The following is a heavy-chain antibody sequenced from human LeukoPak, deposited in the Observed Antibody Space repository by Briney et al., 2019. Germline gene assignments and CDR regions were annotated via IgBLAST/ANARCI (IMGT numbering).Heavy chain of an antibody. Sequence: ASVKVSCKASGYTFTSYGISWVRQAPGQGLEWMGWISAYNGNTNYAQKLQGRVTMTTDTSTSTAYMELRSLRSDDTAVYYCARDLMTQYYYGMDVWGQGTTVTVSS. CDR2: ISAYNGNT. J-gene: IGHJ6*02. V-gene: IGHV1-18*01. CDR3: ARDLMTQYYYGMDV. CDR1: GYTFTSYG.